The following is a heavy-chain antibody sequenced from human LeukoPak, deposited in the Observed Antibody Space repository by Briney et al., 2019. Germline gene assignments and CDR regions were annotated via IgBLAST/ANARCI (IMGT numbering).Heavy chain of an antibody. Sequence: PGGSLRLSCAASGFTFSSYTINWVRQAPGKGLEWVSSISSSSYIYYADSVKGRFTISRDNAKNSLYLQMNSLREEDTAVYYCARDVRAYSTSSSAFDIWGQGTMVTASS. J-gene: IGHJ3*02. CDR1: GFTFSSYT. CDR2: ISSSSYI. V-gene: IGHV3-21*01. D-gene: IGHD6-6*01. CDR3: ARDVRAYSTSSSAFDI.